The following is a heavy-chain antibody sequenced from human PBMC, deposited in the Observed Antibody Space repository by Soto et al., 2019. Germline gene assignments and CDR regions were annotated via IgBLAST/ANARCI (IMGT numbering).Heavy chain of an antibody. V-gene: IGHV4-34*01. CDR2: INHSGST. CDR1: GGSFSGYY. D-gene: IGHD3-10*01. Sequence: QVQLQQWGAGLLKPSETLSLICAVYGGSFSGYYWSWIRQPPGKGLEWIGEINHSGSTNYNPSLRGRVTISVDTSKNQFSLKLSSVTAADTAVYYCARGSRYYYGSAFDLWGRGTLVTVSS. CDR3: ARGSRYYYGSAFDL. J-gene: IGHJ2*01.